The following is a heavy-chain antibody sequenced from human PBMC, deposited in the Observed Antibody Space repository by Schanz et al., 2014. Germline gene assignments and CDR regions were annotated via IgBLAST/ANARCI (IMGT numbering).Heavy chain of an antibody. CDR1: GGTFSTYT. Sequence: QGQLVQSGPEVKEPGASVKVSCKASGGTFSTYTISWVRQAPGQGLEWMGRIIPILGIANYAQKFQGRVSITADTSTNTAYMELSSLTSEDTAVHYCARGRGFYDYWGQGTLVTVSS. CDR2: IIPILGIA. V-gene: IGHV1-69*02. D-gene: IGHD3-10*01. CDR3: ARGRGFYDY. J-gene: IGHJ4*02.